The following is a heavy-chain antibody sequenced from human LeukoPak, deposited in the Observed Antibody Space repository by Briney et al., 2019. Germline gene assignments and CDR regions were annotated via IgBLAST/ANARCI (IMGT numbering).Heavy chain of an antibody. CDR2: IYSGGNT. D-gene: IGHD4-17*01. J-gene: IGHJ4*02. Sequence: GGSLRLSCAASGFTFSSYAIHWVRQAPGKGLEWVSVIYSGGNTYYADSVKGRFTISRDNSKNTLYLQMNSLKAEDTAVYYCAREPGYGDYGVDYWGQGTLVTVSS. CDR1: GFTFSSYA. CDR3: AREPGYGDYGVDY. V-gene: IGHV3-53*01.